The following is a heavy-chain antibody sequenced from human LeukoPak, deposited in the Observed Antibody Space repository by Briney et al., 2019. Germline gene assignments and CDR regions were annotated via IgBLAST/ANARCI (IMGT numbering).Heavy chain of an antibody. CDR3: ARGGQSSSWFWID. D-gene: IGHD6-19*01. Sequence: GGSLRLSCAASALTFSRYWMTWVRQAPGKGPEWVATIKQEGREKYYVDSVKGRFTISRDNTKNSLYLQVSTLRAEDTAVYYCARGGQSSSWFWIDWGQGTQVTVSS. CDR1: ALTFSRYW. CDR2: IKQEGREK. J-gene: IGHJ4*02. V-gene: IGHV3-7*01.